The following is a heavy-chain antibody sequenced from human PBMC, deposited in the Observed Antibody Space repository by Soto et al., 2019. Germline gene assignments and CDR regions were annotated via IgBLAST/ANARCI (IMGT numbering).Heavy chain of an antibody. D-gene: IGHD3-3*01. CDR2: IYPGDSDT. V-gene: IGHV5-51*01. CDR1: GYSFTSYW. Sequence: GESLKSSGKGSGYSFTSYWIGWVRQMPGKGLEWMGIIYPGDSDTRYSPSFQGQVTISADKSISTAYLQWSSLKASDTAMYYCARHKTYYDFWSGYYTHYYYGMDVWGQGTTVTVSS. CDR3: ARHKTYYDFWSGYYTHYYYGMDV. J-gene: IGHJ6*02.